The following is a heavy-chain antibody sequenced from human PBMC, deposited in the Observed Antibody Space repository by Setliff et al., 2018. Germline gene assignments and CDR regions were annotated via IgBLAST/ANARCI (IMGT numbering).Heavy chain of an antibody. Sequence: SETLSLTCTVSGDSISSSTYHWGWIRQSPGKGLEWIGNIYYNGNTNKNPSLKSRVTISVDTSRDQFSLRLSSVTAADTAMYYCARVRVVQGYYEFDYWGQGTQVTVSS. CDR1: GDSISSSTYH. CDR3: ARVRVVQGYYEFDY. CDR2: IYYNGNT. D-gene: IGHD3-16*01. J-gene: IGHJ4*02. V-gene: IGHV4-39*07.